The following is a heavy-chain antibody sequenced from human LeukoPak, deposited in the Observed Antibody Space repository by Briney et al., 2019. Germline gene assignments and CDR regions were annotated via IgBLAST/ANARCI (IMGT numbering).Heavy chain of an antibody. CDR3: AKEGYYYDSSGYYLGY. CDR1: GFTFSSYG. CDR2: ISGSGGST. Sequence: PGGSLRLSCAASGFTFSSYGMHWVRQAPGKGLEWVSAISGSGGSTYYADSVKGRFTISRDNSKNTLYLQMNSLRAEDTAVYYCAKEGYYYDSSGYYLGYWGQGTLVTVSS. J-gene: IGHJ4*02. V-gene: IGHV3-23*01. D-gene: IGHD3-22*01.